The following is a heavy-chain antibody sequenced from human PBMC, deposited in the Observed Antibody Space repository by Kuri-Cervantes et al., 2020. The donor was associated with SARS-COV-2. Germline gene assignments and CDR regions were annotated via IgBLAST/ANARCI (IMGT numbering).Heavy chain of an antibody. V-gene: IGHV3-30*04. CDR1: EFSFKSYS. D-gene: IGHD5-24*01. CDR3: ARDPDGYIPNDAFDI. Sequence: GESLKISCTASEFSFKSYSMNWVRQAPGKGLEWVAVISYDGSNKYYADSVKGRFTISRDNSKNTLYLQMNSLRAEDTAVYYCARDPDGYIPNDAFDIWGQGTMVTVSS. J-gene: IGHJ3*02. CDR2: ISYDGSNK.